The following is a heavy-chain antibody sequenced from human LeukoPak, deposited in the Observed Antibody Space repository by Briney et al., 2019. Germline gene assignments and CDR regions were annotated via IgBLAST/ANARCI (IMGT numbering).Heavy chain of an antibody. CDR1: GFTFSSYA. V-gene: IGHV3-30-3*01. CDR2: ISYDGSNK. J-gene: IGHJ4*02. D-gene: IGHD6-13*01. Sequence: PGGSLRLSCAASGFTFSSYAMHWVRQAPGKGLEWVAVISYDGSNKYYADSVKGRFTISRDNSKNTLYLQMNSLRAEDTAVYYCARATLSGLAAANDYWGQGTLVTVSS. CDR3: ARATLSGLAAANDY.